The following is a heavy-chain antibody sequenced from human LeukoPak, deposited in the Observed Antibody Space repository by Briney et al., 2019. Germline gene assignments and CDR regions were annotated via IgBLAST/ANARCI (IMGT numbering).Heavy chain of an antibody. CDR1: GYAFTTYG. V-gene: IGHV1-18*01. CDR2: ISAYNGNT. Sequence: GASVKVSCKTSGYAFTTYGISWVRQAPGQGLEWMGWISAYNGNTNYAQKLQGRVTMTTDTSTSTAYMELRSLRSDDTAVYYCASSRHIAAAIDYWGQGTLVTVSS. D-gene: IGHD6-13*01. CDR3: ASSRHIAAAIDY. J-gene: IGHJ4*02.